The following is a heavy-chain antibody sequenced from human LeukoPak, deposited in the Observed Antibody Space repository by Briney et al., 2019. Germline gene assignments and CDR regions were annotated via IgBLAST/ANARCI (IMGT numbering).Heavy chain of an antibody. D-gene: IGHD5-24*01. J-gene: IGHJ6*03. Sequence: GGSLRLSCAASGFTVSSNYMSWVRQAPGKGLEWVSVIYSGGSTYYADSVKGRFTISRDNSKNTLYLQMNSLRAEDTAVYCCARDDTISGYYYYYMDVWGKGATVTVSS. CDR3: ARDDTISGYYYYYMDV. CDR1: GFTVSSNY. CDR2: IYSGGST. V-gene: IGHV3-66*02.